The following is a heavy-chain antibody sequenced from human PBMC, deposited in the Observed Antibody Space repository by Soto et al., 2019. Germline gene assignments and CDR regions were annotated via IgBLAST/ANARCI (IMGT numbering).Heavy chain of an antibody. Sequence: ASVKVSCKASGYTFTSYAMHWVRQAPGQRLEWMGWINAGNGNTKYSQKFQGRVTITRDTSASTAYMELSSLRSEDTAVYYCARDGLTYYYGSSGYYPGYWGQGTLVTVSS. J-gene: IGHJ4*02. CDR1: GYTFTSYA. CDR3: ARDGLTYYYGSSGYYPGY. V-gene: IGHV1-3*01. D-gene: IGHD3-22*01. CDR2: INAGNGNT.